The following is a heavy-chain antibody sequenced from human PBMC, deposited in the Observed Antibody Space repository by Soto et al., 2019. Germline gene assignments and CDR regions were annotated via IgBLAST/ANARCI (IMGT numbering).Heavy chain of an antibody. CDR1: GYTFTSYG. CDR2: ISTYNGKT. CDR3: ARSCPGRTCYFIY. D-gene: IGHD2-8*02. V-gene: IGHV1-18*01. Sequence: QVQLVQSGAEVKKPGASVKVSCKTSGYTFTSYGISWVRQAPGQGLEWMGWISTYNGKTDYAQKLQGRVNMTTDTSTSTAYMELRSLRSYDTAMYYCARSCPGRTCYFIYWGQGTLVAVSS. J-gene: IGHJ4*02.